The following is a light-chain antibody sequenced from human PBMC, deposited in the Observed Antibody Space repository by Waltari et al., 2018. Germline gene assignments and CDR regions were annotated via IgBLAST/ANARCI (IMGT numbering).Light chain of an antibody. Sequence: QSALTPPASVSGSPGQSITLSCTGTTSDLGDYKYVSWYQQHPGKAPKLMIYDVSNRPSGVSIRFSGSKSGNTASLTISGLQADDEADYYCSSYTISNTWVFGGGTKLTVL. CDR3: SSYTISNTWV. V-gene: IGLV2-14*03. J-gene: IGLJ3*02. CDR2: DVS. CDR1: TSDLGDYKY.